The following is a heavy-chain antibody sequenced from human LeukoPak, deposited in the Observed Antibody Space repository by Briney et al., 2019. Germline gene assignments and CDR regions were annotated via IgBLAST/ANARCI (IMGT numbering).Heavy chain of an antibody. CDR3: AVHTGSGWPYYYYMDV. CDR2: IYPSGST. CDR1: GGYISSYY. D-gene: IGHD6-19*01. Sequence: MSSETLSLTCTVSGGYISSYYWSWIRQPAGKGLEWIGRIYPSGSTNYNPSLKGRVTMSVDTSKNQFSLKLSSVTAADTAVYYCAVHTGSGWPYYYYMDVWGKGTTVTISS. J-gene: IGHJ6*03. V-gene: IGHV4-4*07.